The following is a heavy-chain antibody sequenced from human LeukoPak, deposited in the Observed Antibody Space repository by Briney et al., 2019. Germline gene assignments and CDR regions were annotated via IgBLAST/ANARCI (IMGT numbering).Heavy chain of an antibody. J-gene: IGHJ5*02. Sequence: ASVKVSCKASGYTFTGYYMHWVRQAPGQGLEWMGWINPNSGGTNYAQKFQGRVTMTRDTSISTAYMELSRLRSDGTAVYFCGRESCSYSSFHRLFRPWGQGTLVTVSS. D-gene: IGHD2-2*01. CDR2: INPNSGGT. V-gene: IGHV1-2*02. CDR3: GRESCSYSSFHRLFRP. CDR1: GYTFTGYY.